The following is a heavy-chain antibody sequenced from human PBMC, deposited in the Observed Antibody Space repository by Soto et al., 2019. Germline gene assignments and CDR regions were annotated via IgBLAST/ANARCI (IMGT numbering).Heavy chain of an antibody. D-gene: IGHD4-17*01. Sequence: QVQLVQSGAEVKKPGASVKVSCKASGYTFTSYGISWVRQAPGQGLEWMGWISAYNGNTNYAQKRQGRVTMTTDTPTSKADMELRSLRSDDTAGYYCARSHGDYADYWGQGTLVIVSS. CDR1: GYTFTSYG. V-gene: IGHV1-18*01. CDR2: ISAYNGNT. J-gene: IGHJ4*02. CDR3: ARSHGDYADY.